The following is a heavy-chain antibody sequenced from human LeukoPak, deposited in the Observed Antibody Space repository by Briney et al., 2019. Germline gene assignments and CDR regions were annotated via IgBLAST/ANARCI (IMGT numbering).Heavy chain of an antibody. Sequence: GGSLRLSCAASGFTFRNHGMHWDRQAPGKGLEWVAIIWYDGGNKYYADSVNGRFTISRDNSKNTLFLQMNSLRAEDTAVYYCVRARGALQYFDYWGQGTLVTVSS. CDR3: VRARGALQYFDY. CDR1: GFTFRNHG. V-gene: IGHV3-33*01. CDR2: IWYDGGNK. J-gene: IGHJ4*02. D-gene: IGHD5-24*01.